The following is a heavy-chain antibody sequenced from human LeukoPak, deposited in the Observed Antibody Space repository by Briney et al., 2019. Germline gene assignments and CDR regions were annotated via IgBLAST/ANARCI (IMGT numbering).Heavy chain of an antibody. Sequence: SETLSLTCTVSGGSISSDYWSWIRQPAGKGLEWIGRIYTSGSTNYNPSLKSRVTMSVDTSKNQFSLKLSSVTAADTAVYYCARDRPTVDYFDYWGQGTLVTVSS. CDR2: IYTSGST. D-gene: IGHD1-26*01. CDR1: GGSISSDY. J-gene: IGHJ4*02. CDR3: ARDRPTVDYFDY. V-gene: IGHV4-4*07.